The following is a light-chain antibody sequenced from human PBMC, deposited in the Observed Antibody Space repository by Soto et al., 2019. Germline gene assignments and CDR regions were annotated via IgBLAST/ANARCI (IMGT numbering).Light chain of an antibody. CDR3: QHYNSYSEA. CDR2: KAS. V-gene: IGKV1-5*03. CDR1: QTISSW. Sequence: DIQMTQSPXTXXXSVGDRVTITCRASQTISSWLAWYQQKPGKAPKLLIYKASTLKSGVPSRFSGSGSGTEFTLTISSLQPDDFATYYCQHYNSYSEAFGQGTKVELK. J-gene: IGKJ1*01.